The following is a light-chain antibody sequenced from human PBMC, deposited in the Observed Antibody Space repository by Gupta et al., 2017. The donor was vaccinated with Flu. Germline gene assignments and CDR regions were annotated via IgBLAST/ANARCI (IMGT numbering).Light chain of an antibody. CDR3: QQDDSLPQT. CDR1: QRLDNNY. Sequence: TQSPGTLSLSTGERATLSCRASQRLDNNYLGWYQQNPGQAPRLLIYGASSRATDIPDRFSGSGSGTDFTLTISRLEPEDFAVYYCQQDDSLPQTFGLGTKVEIK. J-gene: IGKJ1*01. V-gene: IGKV3-20*01. CDR2: GAS.